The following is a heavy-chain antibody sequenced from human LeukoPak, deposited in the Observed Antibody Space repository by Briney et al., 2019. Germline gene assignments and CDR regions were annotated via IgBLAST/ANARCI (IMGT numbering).Heavy chain of an antibody. CDR2: INEDGSAK. CDR3: TRGDSSSKIDC. V-gene: IGHV3-7*01. D-gene: IGHD6-6*01. CDR1: GFTFNSCW. J-gene: IGHJ4*02. Sequence: GGSLRLSCAASGFTFNSCWMSWVRQAPGKGLEWMANINEDGSAKYYVDSVKGRFTISRDNAKNSLYLQMNSLRVEDTALYYCTRGDSSSKIDCWGQGIVVIVSS.